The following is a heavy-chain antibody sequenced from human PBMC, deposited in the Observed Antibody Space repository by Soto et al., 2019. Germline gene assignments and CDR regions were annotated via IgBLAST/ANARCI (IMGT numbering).Heavy chain of an antibody. D-gene: IGHD7-27*01. CDR1: GGTFSGHA. J-gene: IGHJ4*02. CDR2: LIPLFGTT. V-gene: IGHV1-69*06. Sequence: QVQLVQSGAEVKKPGSSVKVSCEASGGTFSGHAISWVRQAPGQGPEWMGGLIPLFGTTQHAQNCQERLTIPADKSTSTAYMELTSLRFADTAIYYCARGPNWGYRFDSWGQGTLVTVSS. CDR3: ARGPNWGYRFDS.